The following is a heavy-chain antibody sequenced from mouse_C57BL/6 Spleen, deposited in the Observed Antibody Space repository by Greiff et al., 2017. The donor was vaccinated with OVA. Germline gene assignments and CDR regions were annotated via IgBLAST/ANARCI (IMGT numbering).Heavy chain of an antibody. CDR3: ARIYDYEGYYFDY. CDR2: INPNNGGT. V-gene: IGHV1-22*01. CDR1: GYTFTDYN. Sequence: EVMLVESGPELVKPGASVKMSCKASGYTFTDYNMHWVKQSHGKSLEWIGYINPNNGGTSYNQKFKGKATLTVNKSSSTDYMELRSLTSEDSAVYYCARIYDYEGYYFDYWGQGTTLTVSS. J-gene: IGHJ2*01. D-gene: IGHD2-4*01.